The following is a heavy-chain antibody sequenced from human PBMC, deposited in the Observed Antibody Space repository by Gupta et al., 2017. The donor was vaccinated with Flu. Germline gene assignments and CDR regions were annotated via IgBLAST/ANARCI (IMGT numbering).Heavy chain of an antibody. D-gene: IGHD2-2*01. Sequence: EVQLVESGGGWVQPGRSLRLSCAASGFPFDDYAMHWVRQAPGKGLEWVSGISWNSGSIGYADSVKGRFTISRDNAKNSLYLQMNSLRAEDTALYYCAKDFSSTDGFDYWGQGTLVTVXS. CDR1: GFPFDDYA. CDR2: ISWNSGSI. V-gene: IGHV3-9*01. CDR3: AKDFSSTDGFDY. J-gene: IGHJ4*02.